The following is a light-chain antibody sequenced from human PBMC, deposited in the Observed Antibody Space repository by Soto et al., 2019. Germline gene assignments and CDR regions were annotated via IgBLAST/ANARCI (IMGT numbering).Light chain of an antibody. CDR2: EVS. CDR3: SSYTTSSTLVV. CDR1: SSDVGGYNY. Sequence: ALTQPPSASGSPGQSVTISCTGTSSDVGGYNYVSWYQHHPGKAPKLIIYEVSNRPSGISNRFSASKSGSSASLTISGLQAEDEADYYCSSYTTSSTLVVFGGGTKVTVL. J-gene: IGLJ3*02. V-gene: IGLV2-14*01.